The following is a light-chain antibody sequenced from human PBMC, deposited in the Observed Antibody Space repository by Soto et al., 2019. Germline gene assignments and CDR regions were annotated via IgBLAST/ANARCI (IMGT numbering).Light chain of an antibody. CDR3: SSYTGSSTPYV. CDR1: SSDVGGYNY. CDR2: EVS. V-gene: IGLV2-14*01. J-gene: IGLJ1*01. Sequence: QSALTQPASVSGSPGQSITISCTGTSSDVGGYNYVSWYQQLPGKAPKLMIYEVSNRPSGVSNRFSGSKSGNTASLTISGXXXXXXXXXXCSSYTGSSTPYVFGTGTKLTV.